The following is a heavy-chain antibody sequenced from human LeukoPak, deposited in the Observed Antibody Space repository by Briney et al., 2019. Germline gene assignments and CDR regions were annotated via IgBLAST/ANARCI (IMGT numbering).Heavy chain of an antibody. CDR3: ARLTAFSARFDP. Sequence: PSETLSLTCTVSGGSISSSSYYWGWIRQPPGKGLEWIGSIYYSGSTYYNPSLKSRFTISVDTSKNQFSLKLSSVTAADTAVYYCARLTAFSARFDPWGQGTLVTVSS. CDR1: GGSISSSSYY. V-gene: IGHV4-39*01. CDR2: IYYSGST. D-gene: IGHD2-21*02. J-gene: IGHJ5*02.